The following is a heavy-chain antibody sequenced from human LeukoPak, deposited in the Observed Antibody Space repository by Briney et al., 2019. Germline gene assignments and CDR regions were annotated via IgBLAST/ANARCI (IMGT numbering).Heavy chain of an antibody. D-gene: IGHD2-8*02. CDR3: ARVLVAASSDAFDI. CDR2: INPSLGST. V-gene: IGHV1-46*01. Sequence: APVKVSCMASGYNFTTYYMHWVRQAPGQGLEWMGIINPSLGSTRYAQKFQGRVTMTRDTSTSTLYMELSSLRSEDTAVYYCARVLVAASSDAFDIWGQGTMVSVS. CDR1: GYNFTTYY. J-gene: IGHJ3*02.